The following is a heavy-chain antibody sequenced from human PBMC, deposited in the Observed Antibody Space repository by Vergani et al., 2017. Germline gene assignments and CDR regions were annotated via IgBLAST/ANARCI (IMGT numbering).Heavy chain of an antibody. Sequence: EVQLLESGGGLVQPGGSLRLSCAASGFTFSSYAMSWVRQAPGKGLEWVSAISGSGGSTYYADSVKGRFTISRDNAKNSLYLQMNSLRAEDTAVYYCARTVYSYGNYYYYYMDVWGKGTTVTVSS. V-gene: IGHV3-23*01. D-gene: IGHD5-18*01. J-gene: IGHJ6*03. CDR1: GFTFSSYA. CDR3: ARTVYSYGNYYYYYMDV. CDR2: ISGSGGST.